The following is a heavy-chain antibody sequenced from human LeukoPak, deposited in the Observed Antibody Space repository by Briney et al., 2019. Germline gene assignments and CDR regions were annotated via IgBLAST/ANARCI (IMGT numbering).Heavy chain of an antibody. CDR2: IIPIFGTA. CDR1: GGTFSSYA. CDR3: ARSIAVAGIEEGFDY. Sequence: SVKVSCKASGGTFSSYASSWVRQAPGQGLEWMGGIIPIFGTANYAQKFQGRVTITADKSTSTAYMELSSLRSEDTAVYYCARSIAVAGIEEGFDYWGQGTLVTVSS. D-gene: IGHD6-19*01. J-gene: IGHJ4*02. V-gene: IGHV1-69*06.